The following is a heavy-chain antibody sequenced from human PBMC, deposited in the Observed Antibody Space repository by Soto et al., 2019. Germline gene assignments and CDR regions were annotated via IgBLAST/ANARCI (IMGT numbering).Heavy chain of an antibody. CDR1: GGSISSGDYY. V-gene: IGHV4-30-4*01. D-gene: IGHD2-21*01. Sequence: PSETLSLTCTVSGGSISSGDYYWSWIRQPPGKGLEWIGYIYYSGSTYYNPSLKRRVTISVDTSKNQFSLKLSSVTAADTAVYYCARAVVVPLAVCFDWFDPWGQGTLVTVSS. J-gene: IGHJ5*02. CDR3: ARAVVVPLAVCFDWFDP. CDR2: IYYSGST.